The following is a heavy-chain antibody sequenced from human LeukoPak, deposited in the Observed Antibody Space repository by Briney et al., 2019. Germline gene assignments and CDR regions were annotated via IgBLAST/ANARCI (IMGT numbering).Heavy chain of an antibody. D-gene: IGHD3-22*01. J-gene: IGHJ3*02. Sequence: GGSLRLSCAPSGFTLSRYWMSWVRQAPGKGLEWVANIKQDGSEKYYVDSVKGRFTISRDNAKNSLYMQMNSLRAEDTAVYYCARDYYDSSAYKGDALDIWGQGTMVTVSS. CDR3: ARDYYDSSAYKGDALDI. V-gene: IGHV3-7*05. CDR1: GFTLSRYW. CDR2: IKQDGSEK.